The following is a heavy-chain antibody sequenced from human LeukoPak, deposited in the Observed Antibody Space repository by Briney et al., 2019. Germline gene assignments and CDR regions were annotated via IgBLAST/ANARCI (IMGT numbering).Heavy chain of an antibody. CDR2: IKPDGSEK. V-gene: IGHV3-7*01. CDR1: GFTFSNYW. J-gene: IGHJ3*02. D-gene: IGHD1-1*01. Sequence: GGSLRLSCAASGFTFSNYWMGWVRQAPGKGLEWVANIKPDGSEKYYVDSVKGRFTISRDNAKNSLNLQMGRLGAEDTAVYYCARDPTTSQGSDAFDIWGQRTRVTVSS. CDR3: ARDPTTSQGSDAFDI.